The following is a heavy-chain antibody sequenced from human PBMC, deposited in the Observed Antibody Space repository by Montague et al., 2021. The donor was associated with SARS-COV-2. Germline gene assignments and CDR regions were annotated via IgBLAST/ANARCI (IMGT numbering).Heavy chain of an antibody. V-gene: IGHV4-38-2*01. CDR3: VSVLYNRVRDD. CDR2: ISYIGKT. J-gene: IGHJ4*02. Sequence: SETLSLTCSVSGYSISSGYYWGWIRQPPGKGLEWVGCISYIGKTYYSPSRKSRLTLSLDLSKNQFSLQARSATAADSAVYYCVSVLYNRVRDDWGQGTLVTVSS. D-gene: IGHD1-1*01. CDR1: GYSISSGYY.